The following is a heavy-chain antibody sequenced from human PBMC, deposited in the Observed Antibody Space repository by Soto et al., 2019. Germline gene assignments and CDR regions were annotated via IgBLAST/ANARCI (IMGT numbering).Heavy chain of an antibody. CDR2: ISAYNGNT. J-gene: IGHJ5*02. CDR3: ARDGYGYCSSTSCSHWFDP. V-gene: IGHV1-18*01. Sequence: QVQLVQSGVEVKKPGASVKVSCKASGYTFTSYGISWVRQAPGQGLEWMGWISAYNGNTNYAQKLQGRVTMTTDTSTSTAYMELRSLRSDDTAVYYCARDGYGYCSSTSCSHWFDPWGQGTLVTVSS. CDR1: GYTFTSYG. D-gene: IGHD2-2*03.